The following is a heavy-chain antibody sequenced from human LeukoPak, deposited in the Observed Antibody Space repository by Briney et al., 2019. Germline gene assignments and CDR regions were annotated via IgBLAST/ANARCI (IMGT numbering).Heavy chain of an antibody. J-gene: IGHJ4*02. Sequence: GGSLRLSCAASGFTFSDHYMDWVRQAPGKGLEWVGRTRNKANSYTTENAASVKGRFTISRDDSKNSLFLQMDGLKTEDTAVYYCARTVPDYSNSDGRLDYWGQGTLVTVSS. CDR3: ARTVPDYSNSDGRLDY. CDR1: GFTFSDHY. D-gene: IGHD4-11*01. CDR2: TRNKANSYTT. V-gene: IGHV3-72*01.